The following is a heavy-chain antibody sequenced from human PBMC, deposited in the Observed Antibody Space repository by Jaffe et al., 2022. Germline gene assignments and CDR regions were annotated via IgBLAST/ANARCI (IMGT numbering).Heavy chain of an antibody. CDR3: ARAGGFYDFWGGYFQH. CDR2: IYHSGST. J-gene: IGHJ1*01. V-gene: IGHV4-30-2*01. Sequence: QLQLQESGSGLVKPSQTLSLTCAVSGGSISSGGYSWSWIRQPPGKGLEWIGYIYHSGSTYYNPSLKSRVTISVDRSKNQFSLKLSSVTAADTAVYYCARAGGFYDFWGGYFQHWGQGTLVTVSS. D-gene: IGHD3-3*01. CDR1: GGSISSGGYS.